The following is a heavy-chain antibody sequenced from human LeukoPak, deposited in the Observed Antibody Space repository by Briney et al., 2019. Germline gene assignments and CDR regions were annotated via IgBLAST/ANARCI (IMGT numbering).Heavy chain of an antibody. CDR1: GGSINNHI. J-gene: IGHJ4*02. Sequence: SETLSLTWSVSGGSINNHIWSWIRQPPGKGLEWIGYIHYSGSTYYNPSLKSRVTISVDTSKNQFSLKLSSVTAADTAVYYCARAGVRGGFDYWGQGTLVTVSS. V-gene: IGHV4-59*06. CDR2: IHYSGST. D-gene: IGHD6-13*01. CDR3: ARAGVRGGFDY.